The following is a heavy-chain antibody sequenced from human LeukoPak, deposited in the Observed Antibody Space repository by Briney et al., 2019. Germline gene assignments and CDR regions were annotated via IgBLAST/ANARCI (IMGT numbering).Heavy chain of an antibody. CDR1: GFTFSSYT. CDR3: ARDLVGGYSNFRDFDI. V-gene: IGHV3-21*01. CDR2: ISSRSGDI. D-gene: IGHD5-18*01. Sequence: PGGSLRLSCAASGFTFSSYTMSWVRQAPGKGLEWVSSISSRSGDIYYADSVKGRFTISRDNAKNSLYLQMNSLRAEDTAVYYCARDLVGGYSNFRDFDIWGQGTMVTVSS. J-gene: IGHJ3*02.